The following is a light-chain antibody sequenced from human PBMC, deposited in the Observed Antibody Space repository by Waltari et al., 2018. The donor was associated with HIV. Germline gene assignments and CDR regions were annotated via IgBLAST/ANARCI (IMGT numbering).Light chain of an antibody. J-gene: IGLJ1*01. CDR2: EVS. CDR3: SSYTSSSTPYV. Sequence: QSALTQPASVSGSPGQSITISCTGTSSDVGGYNNVSWYHQHPGKAPKLMIYEVSNRPSGVSNRFSGSKSGNTASLTISGLQAEDEADYYCSSYTSSSTPYVFGTGTKVTVL. CDR1: SSDVGGYNN. V-gene: IGLV2-14*01.